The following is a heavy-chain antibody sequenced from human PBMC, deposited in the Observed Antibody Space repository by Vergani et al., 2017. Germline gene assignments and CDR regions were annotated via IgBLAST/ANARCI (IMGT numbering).Heavy chain of an antibody. V-gene: IGHV3-23*01. Sequence: EVQLLESGGGLVQPGGSLRLSCAASGFTFSSYAMSWVRQAPGKGLEWISAISGSGGSTYYADSVKGRFTISRDNSKNTLYLQMNSLRAEDTAVYYCAKDDYVWGSYRHDYWGQGTLVTVSS. CDR3: AKDDYVWGSYRHDY. CDR1: GFTFSSYA. D-gene: IGHD3-16*02. CDR2: ISGSGGST. J-gene: IGHJ4*02.